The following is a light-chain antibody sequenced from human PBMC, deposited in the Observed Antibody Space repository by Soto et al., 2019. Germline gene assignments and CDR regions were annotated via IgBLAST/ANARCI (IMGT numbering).Light chain of an antibody. CDR2: GAS. CDR1: QSVSGN. V-gene: IGKV3-15*01. Sequence: EIVMTQSPATLSVSPGARATLSCRASQSVSGNLAWYQQKPGQAPRLRIYGASTRATGIPARFSGSGSGTEFTLTNSSLQSEDFAVYYCQQYNNWPPVTFGQGTKVEIK. CDR3: QQYNNWPPVT. J-gene: IGKJ1*01.